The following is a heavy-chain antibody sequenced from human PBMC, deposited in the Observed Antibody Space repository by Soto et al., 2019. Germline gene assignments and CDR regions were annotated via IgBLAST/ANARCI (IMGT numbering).Heavy chain of an antibody. J-gene: IGHJ4*02. CDR2: ISYDGSNK. D-gene: IGHD6-19*01. V-gene: IGHV3-30*03. CDR1: GFTFSSYG. Sequence: GGSLRLSCAASGFTFSSYGMHWVRQAPGKGLEWVAVISYDGSNKYYADSVKGRFTISRDNSKNTLYLQMNSLRAEDTAVYYCAIEMDSSGWYYGALELWGQGTLVTVSS. CDR3: AIEMDSSGWYYGALEL.